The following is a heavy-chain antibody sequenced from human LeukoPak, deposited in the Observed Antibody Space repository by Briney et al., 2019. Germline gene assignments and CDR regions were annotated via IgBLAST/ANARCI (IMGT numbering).Heavy chain of an antibody. CDR2: IYSGGST. CDR1: GLTVSSSY. J-gene: IGHJ5*02. D-gene: IGHD2-21*02. V-gene: IGHV3-66*01. CDR3: ARVRTALTNWFDP. Sequence: PGGSLRLSCAASGLTVSSSYMSWVRQAPGKGLEWVSAIYSGGSTYYADSVKGRFTISRDNSKNTLSLQMNSLRAEHTAVYYCARVRTALTNWFDPWGQGTLVTVAS.